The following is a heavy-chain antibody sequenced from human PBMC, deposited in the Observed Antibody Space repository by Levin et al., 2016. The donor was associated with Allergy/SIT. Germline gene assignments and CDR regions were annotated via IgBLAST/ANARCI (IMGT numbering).Heavy chain of an antibody. CDR1: GGTFSSYA. D-gene: IGHD3-16*02. V-gene: IGHV1-69*13. CDR3: ARFKITFGGVIATYGMDV. CDR2: IIPIFGTA. Sequence: SVKVSCKASGGTFSSYAISWVRQAPGQGLEWMGGIIPIFGTANYAQKFQGRVTITADESTSTAYMELSSLRSEDTAVYYCARFKITFGGVIATYGMDVWGQGTTVTVSS. J-gene: IGHJ6*02.